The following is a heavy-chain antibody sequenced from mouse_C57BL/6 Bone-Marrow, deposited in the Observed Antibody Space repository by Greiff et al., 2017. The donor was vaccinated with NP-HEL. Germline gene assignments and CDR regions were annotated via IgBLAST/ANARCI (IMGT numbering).Heavy chain of an antibody. V-gene: IGHV1-69*01. D-gene: IGHD4-1*01. CDR1: GYTFTSYW. CDR3: ARNDWDGAMDY. CDR2: IDPSDSYT. Sequence: VQLQQPGAELVMPGASVKLSCKASGYTFTSYWMHWVKQRPGQGLEWIGEIDPSDSYTNYNQKFKGKSTLTVDKSSSTAYMQLSSLTSEDSAVYYCARNDWDGAMDYWGQGTSVTVSS. J-gene: IGHJ4*01.